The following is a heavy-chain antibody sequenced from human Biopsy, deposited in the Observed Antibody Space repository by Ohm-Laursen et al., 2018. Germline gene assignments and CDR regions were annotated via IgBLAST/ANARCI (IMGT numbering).Heavy chain of an antibody. V-gene: IGHV4-59*07. CDR1: GGPIDSYY. J-gene: IGHJ2*01. CDR3: ASAGYNPDWNFDL. D-gene: IGHD5-18*01. Sequence: SDTLSLTCTVSGGPIDSYYWSWIRQPPGKGLEWIGHISHTGYTSYKSSLKSRVTMSVNTSKKQFSLRLSSVTAADTAVYYCASAGYNPDWNFDLWGRGTRVTVSS. CDR2: ISHTGYT.